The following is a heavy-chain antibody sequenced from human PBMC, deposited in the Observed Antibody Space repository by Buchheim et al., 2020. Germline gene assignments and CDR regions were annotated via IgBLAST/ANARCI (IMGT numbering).Heavy chain of an antibody. CDR1: GFTFSSYG. J-gene: IGHJ6*02. V-gene: IGHV3-33*01. CDR2: IWYDGSNK. CDR3: ARGGQQLPDYYYYGMDV. D-gene: IGHD6-13*01. Sequence: QVQLVESGGGVVQPGRSLRLSCAASGFTFSSYGMHWVRQAPGKGLEWVAVIWYDGSNKYYADSVKGRFTISRDNSKNTLYLQMNSLRAEDTAVYYCARGGQQLPDYYYYGMDVWGQGTT.